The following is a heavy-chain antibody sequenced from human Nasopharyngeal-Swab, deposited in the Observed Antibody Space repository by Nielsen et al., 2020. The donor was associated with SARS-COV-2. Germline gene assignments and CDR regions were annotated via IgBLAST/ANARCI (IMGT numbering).Heavy chain of an antibody. D-gene: IGHD2-15*01. CDR3: VRDNYYHYYMDV. CDR2: IYYSGAT. V-gene: IGHV4-39*01. Sequence: WIRQPPGKGLGWIGSIYYSGATYYSPSLKSRLTISVDTSQNQFSLTVSSVTASDTAVYYCVRDNYYHYYMDVWGQGTTVTASS. J-gene: IGHJ6*03.